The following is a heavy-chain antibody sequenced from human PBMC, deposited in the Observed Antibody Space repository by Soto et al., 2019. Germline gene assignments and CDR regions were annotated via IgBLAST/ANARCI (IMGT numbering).Heavy chain of an antibody. CDR1: GGSISSGGYY. CDR3: ARTATPWYFDY. V-gene: IGHV4-31*03. CDR2: IYYSGST. D-gene: IGHD2-15*01. Sequence: SETLSLTCTVSGGSISSGGYYWSWIRQHPGKGLEWIGYIYYSGSTYYNPSLKSRLTISVDTSKNQFSLKVSSVTAADTAVYFCARTATPWYFDYWGRGTLVTVSS. J-gene: IGHJ4*02.